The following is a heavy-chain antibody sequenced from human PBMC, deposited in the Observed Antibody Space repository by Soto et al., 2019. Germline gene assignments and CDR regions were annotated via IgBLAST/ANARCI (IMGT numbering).Heavy chain of an antibody. CDR3: ARHYYDSSGSSWFDP. D-gene: IGHD3-22*01. V-gene: IGHV1-3*01. CDR1: GYIFNNYV. Sequence: ASVKVSCKASGYIFNNYVLHWVRQAPGQRLEWVGWINAGNGYTKYSQKFQGRVTITRDTSATTVYMVLYSLRSEDTAVYYCARHYYDSSGSSWFDPCG. CDR2: INAGNGYT. J-gene: IGHJ5*02.